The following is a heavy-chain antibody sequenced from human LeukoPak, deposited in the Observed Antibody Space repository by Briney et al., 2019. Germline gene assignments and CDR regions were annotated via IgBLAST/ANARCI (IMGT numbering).Heavy chain of an antibody. V-gene: IGHV3-30*18. CDR3: ANGVGVATTGTIDY. CDR2: ISYDGSNK. Sequence: GGSLRLSCAASGFTFSSYGMHWVRHAPGKGLEWVAVISYDGSNKYYADSVKGRFTISRDNSKNTLYLQMNSLRAEDTAVYYCANGVGVATTGTIDYWGQGTLVTVSS. CDR1: GFTFSSYG. D-gene: IGHD5-24*01. J-gene: IGHJ4*02.